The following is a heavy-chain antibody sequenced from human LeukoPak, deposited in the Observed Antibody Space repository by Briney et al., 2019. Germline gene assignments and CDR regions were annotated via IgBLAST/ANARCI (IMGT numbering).Heavy chain of an antibody. J-gene: IGHJ1*01. CDR3: AKAAARDYFEH. CDR1: GFTFSDYA. CDR2: ISGSAEST. Sequence: GGSLRLSCAASGFTFSDYAMSWVRQAPGRGLEWISTISGSAESTYYADSVKGRFIVSRDNSKNTLHLQMSSLRAGDTAVYYCAKAAARDYFEHWGQGTLVTVSS. D-gene: IGHD2-15*01. V-gene: IGHV3-23*01.